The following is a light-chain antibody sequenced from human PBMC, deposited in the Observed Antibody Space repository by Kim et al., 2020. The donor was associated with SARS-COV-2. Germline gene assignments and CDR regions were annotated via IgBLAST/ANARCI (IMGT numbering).Light chain of an antibody. J-gene: IGKJ4*01. Sequence: EIVMTQSPATLSVSPGERATLSCRASQSIDNKLAWYQQKGGLPPRLLIYAASIRATGIPARFSGSGSGTEFTLTISSLQSEDFAVYYCQQYNTWPLTFGGGTKVDIK. V-gene: IGKV3-15*01. CDR2: AAS. CDR3: QQYNTWPLT. CDR1: QSIDNK.